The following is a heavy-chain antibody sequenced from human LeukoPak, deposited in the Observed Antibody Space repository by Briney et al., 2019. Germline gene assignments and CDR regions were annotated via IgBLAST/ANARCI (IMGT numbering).Heavy chain of an antibody. J-gene: IGHJ4*02. D-gene: IGHD2-15*01. CDR1: GFTFSSYA. CDR3: ARPRLPRNFLDY. CDR2: ISYDGSNK. Sequence: GGSLRLSCAASGFTFSSYAMHWVRKAPGKGLEWVAVISYDGSNKYYADSVKGRFTISRDNSKNTLYLQMNSLRAEDTAVYYCARPRLPRNFLDYWGQGTLVTVSS. V-gene: IGHV3-30*01.